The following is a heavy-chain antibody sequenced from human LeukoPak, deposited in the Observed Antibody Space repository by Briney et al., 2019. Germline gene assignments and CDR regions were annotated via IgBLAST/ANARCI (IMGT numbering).Heavy chain of an antibody. CDR2: ISGSGGST. J-gene: IGHJ3*02. CDR3: AKGDCSSTSCPRTDAFDI. D-gene: IGHD2-2*01. Sequence: GGSLRLSCAASGFTFSSYAMSWVRQAPGKGLGWVSAISGSGGSTYYADSVKGRFTISRDNSKNTLYLQMNSLRAEDTAVYYCAKGDCSSTSCPRTDAFDIWGQGTMVTVSS. CDR1: GFTFSSYA. V-gene: IGHV3-23*01.